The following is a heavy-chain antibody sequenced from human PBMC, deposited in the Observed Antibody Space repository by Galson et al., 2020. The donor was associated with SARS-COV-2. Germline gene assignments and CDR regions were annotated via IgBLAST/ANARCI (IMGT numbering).Heavy chain of an antibody. CDR3: ASPQTYYYDSSGYWYFQH. D-gene: IGHD3-22*01. Sequence: SVKVSCKVSGYTLTELSMHWVRQAPGQGLEWMGGIIPILGIANYAQKFQGRVTITADKSTSTAYMELSSLRSEDTAVYYCASPQTYYYDSSGYWYFQHWGQGTLVTVSS. V-gene: IGHV1-69*10. CDR2: IIPILGIA. J-gene: IGHJ1*01. CDR1: GYTLTELS.